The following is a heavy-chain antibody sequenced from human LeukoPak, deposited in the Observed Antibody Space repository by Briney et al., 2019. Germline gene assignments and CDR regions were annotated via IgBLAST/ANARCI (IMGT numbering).Heavy chain of an antibody. J-gene: IGHJ4*02. CDR3: ASGYYYFDN. CDR2: IYTSGST. Sequence: SETLSLTCTVSGGSISSYYWSRIRQPPGKGLEWTGYIYTSGSTNYNPSLKSRVTVSVDTSKNQFSLKLTSVTAADTAVYYCASGYYYFDNWGQGTLVTVSS. D-gene: IGHD3-22*01. V-gene: IGHV4-4*09. CDR1: GGSISSYY.